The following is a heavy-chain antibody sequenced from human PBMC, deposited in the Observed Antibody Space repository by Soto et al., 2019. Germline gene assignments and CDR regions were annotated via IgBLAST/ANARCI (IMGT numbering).Heavy chain of an antibody. D-gene: IGHD6-19*01. Sequence: GGSLRLSCAASGFTFNNFGMHWVRQAPGKGLEWVAVMWSNGNSKSYTDSVKGRITISRDNSKNTLYLELNTLTVEDTALYFCARGKGSRNSGDSFDYWGPGTLVTVS. CDR2: MWSNGNSK. CDR1: GFTFNNFG. J-gene: IGHJ4*02. CDR3: ARGKGSRNSGDSFDY. V-gene: IGHV3-33*01.